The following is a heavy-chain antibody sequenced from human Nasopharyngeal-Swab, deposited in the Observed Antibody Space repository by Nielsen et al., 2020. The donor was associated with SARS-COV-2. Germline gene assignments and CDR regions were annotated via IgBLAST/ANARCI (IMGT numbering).Heavy chain of an antibody. D-gene: IGHD3-9*01. CDR3: ARETVLGGNYFFDY. CDR1: GFTLSSFW. V-gene: IGHV3-74*01. Sequence: GGSLRLSCAASGFTLSSFWMNWVRQAPGEGLVWVSRIKTDGSSTIYADSVKGRFTISRDNAKSTLYLQMNSLRDEDTAVYYCARETVLGGNYFFDYWGPGTLVTVSS. CDR2: IKTDGSST. J-gene: IGHJ4*02.